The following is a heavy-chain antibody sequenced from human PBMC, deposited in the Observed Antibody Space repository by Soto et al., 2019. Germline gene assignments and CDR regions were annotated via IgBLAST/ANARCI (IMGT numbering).Heavy chain of an antibody. D-gene: IGHD3-3*01. CDR2: IYYSGST. Sequence: SETLSLTCTVSGGSISSYYWSWIRQPPGKGLEWIGYIYYSGSTNYNPSLKSRVTISVDTSKNQFSLKLSSVTAADTAVYYCARGKSYDFWSGDPTYYYMDVWGKETTVTVSS. CDR3: ARGKSYDFWSGDPTYYYMDV. V-gene: IGHV4-59*01. CDR1: GGSISSYY. J-gene: IGHJ6*03.